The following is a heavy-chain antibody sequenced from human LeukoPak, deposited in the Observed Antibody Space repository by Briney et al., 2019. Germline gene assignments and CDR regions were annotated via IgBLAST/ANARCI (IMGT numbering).Heavy chain of an antibody. CDR3: ARAGGEYNWNYIDY. J-gene: IGHJ4*02. D-gene: IGHD1-20*01. Sequence: GGSLRLSCAASGFTFSSYSMTWVRQAPGKGLEWVSSISSRSIYYADSVKGRFTISRDNAKNSLYLQMNSLRAEDTAVYYCARAGGEYNWNYIDYWGQGTLVTVSS. CDR2: ISSRSI. V-gene: IGHV3-21*01. CDR1: GFTFSSYS.